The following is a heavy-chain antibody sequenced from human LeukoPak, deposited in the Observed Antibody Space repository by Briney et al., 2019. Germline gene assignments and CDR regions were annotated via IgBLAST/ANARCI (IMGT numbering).Heavy chain of an antibody. CDR2: INLSVST. D-gene: IGHD3-9*01. CDR1: GGSFSGYY. CDR3: ARARYYDILTGYYKAPYFDY. V-gene: IGHV4-34*01. Sequence: SETLSLTCAVYGGSFSGYYWSWIRQPPGKGLEWIGEINLSVSTNSNPSLKSRVTISVETSKNQFSLKLSSVTAADTAVYYCARARYYDILTGYYKAPYFDYWGQGTLVTISS. J-gene: IGHJ4*02.